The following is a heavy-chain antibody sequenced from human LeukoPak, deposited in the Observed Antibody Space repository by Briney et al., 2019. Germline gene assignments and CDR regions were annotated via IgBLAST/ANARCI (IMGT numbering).Heavy chain of an antibody. J-gene: IGHJ4*02. CDR3: ANGDYSERNLMDY. D-gene: IGHD4-11*01. Sequence: GGSLRLSCAASGFTLSSYAMSWVRQAPGKGLEWVSAISGSGGSTYYADSVKGRFTISRDNSKNTLYLQMNSLRAEDTTVYYCANGDYSERNLMDYWGQGTLVTVSS. V-gene: IGHV3-23*01. CDR2: ISGSGGST. CDR1: GFTLSSYA.